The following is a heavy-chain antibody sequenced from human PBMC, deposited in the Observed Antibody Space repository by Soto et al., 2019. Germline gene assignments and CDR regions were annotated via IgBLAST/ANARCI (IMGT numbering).Heavy chain of an antibody. V-gene: IGHV3-30-3*01. D-gene: IGHD3-22*01. CDR1: GFTFSSYA. J-gene: IGHJ4*02. Sequence: QVQLVESGGGVVQPGRSLRLSCAASGFTFSSYAMHWVRQAPGKGLEWVAVISYDGSNKYYADSVKGRFTISRDNSKNSLYMQMNSLRAEDTAVYYCARDQDLHDSSGYDYSPFDYWGQGTLVTVSS. CDR2: ISYDGSNK. CDR3: ARDQDLHDSSGYDYSPFDY.